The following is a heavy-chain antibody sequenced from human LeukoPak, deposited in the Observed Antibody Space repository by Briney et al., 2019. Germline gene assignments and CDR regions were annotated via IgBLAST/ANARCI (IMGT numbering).Heavy chain of an antibody. CDR2: ISSSSSTI. V-gene: IGHV3-48*01. CDR3: ARDLTLTPMIVVATRDY. J-gene: IGHJ4*02. CDR1: GFTFSSYS. Sequence: GGSLRLSCAASGFTFSSYSMNWVRQAPGKGLEWVSYISSSSSTIYYADSVKGRFTISRDNAKNSLYLQMNSLRAEDTAVYYCARDLTLTPMIVVATRDYWGQGTLVTVSS. D-gene: IGHD3-22*01.